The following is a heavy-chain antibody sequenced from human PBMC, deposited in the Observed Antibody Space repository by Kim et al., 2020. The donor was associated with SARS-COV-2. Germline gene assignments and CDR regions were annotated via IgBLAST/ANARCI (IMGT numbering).Heavy chain of an antibody. D-gene: IGHD3-22*01. CDR3: ARNQDYYDSSGYSNWFDP. Sequence: KGRFTISRDNAKNSLYLQMNSLRAEDTAVYYCARNQDYYDSSGYSNWFDPWGQGTLVTVSS. V-gene: IGHV3-11*03. J-gene: IGHJ5*02.